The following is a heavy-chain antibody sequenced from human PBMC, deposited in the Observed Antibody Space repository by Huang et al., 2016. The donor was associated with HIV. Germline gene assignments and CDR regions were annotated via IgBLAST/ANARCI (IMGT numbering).Heavy chain of an antibody. CDR2: ISAYNGNT. V-gene: IGHV1-18*01. CDR1: GYTFTNYG. CDR3: ARRMIATSGGWFDP. D-gene: IGHD6-13*01. J-gene: IGHJ5*02. Sequence: QVQLVQSGAEVKKPGASVKVSCRASGYTFTNYGISWVRQAPGQGLEWMGWISAYNGNTNYAQKRQGRVTMTTDTSTNTAYMELRSLRSDDTAVYYCARRMIATSGGWFDPWGQGTLVTVSS.